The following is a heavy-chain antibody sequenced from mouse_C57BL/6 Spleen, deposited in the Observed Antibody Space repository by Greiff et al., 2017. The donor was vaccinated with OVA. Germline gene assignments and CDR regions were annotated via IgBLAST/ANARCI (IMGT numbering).Heavy chain of an antibody. Sequence: VQLQQPGAELVMPGASVKLSCTASGYTFTSYWMHWVKQRPGQGLEWIGEIDPSDSYTNYNQKFKGKSTLTVDKSSSTAYMQLSSLTSEDSAVYDCARSITTVVPYWYFDGWGTGTTVTVSS. CDR3: ARSITTVVPYWYFDG. J-gene: IGHJ1*03. CDR1: GYTFTSYW. V-gene: IGHV1-69*01. CDR2: IDPSDSYT. D-gene: IGHD1-1*01.